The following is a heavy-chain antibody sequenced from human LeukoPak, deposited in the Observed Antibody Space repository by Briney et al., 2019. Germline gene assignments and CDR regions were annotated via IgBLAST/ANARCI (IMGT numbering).Heavy chain of an antibody. V-gene: IGHV4-59*12. Sequence: PSETLSLTCTVSGGSISSYYWSWIRQPPGKGLEWIGYIYYSGSTNYNPSLKSRVTISVDTSKNQFSLKLSSVTAADTAVYYCAGDGYSYGSFYFDYWGQGTLVTVSS. CDR3: AGDGYSYGSFYFDY. CDR1: GGSISSYY. D-gene: IGHD5-18*01. J-gene: IGHJ4*02. CDR2: IYYSGST.